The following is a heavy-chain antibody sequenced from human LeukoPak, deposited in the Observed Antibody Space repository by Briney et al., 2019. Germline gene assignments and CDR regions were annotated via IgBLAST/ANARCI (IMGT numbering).Heavy chain of an antibody. V-gene: IGHV3-23*01. CDR3: AKDPAPWGINWFDP. CDR2: ISGSGGST. CDR1: GFTFSSYA. J-gene: IGHJ5*02. Sequence: GGSLRLSCAASGFTFSSYAMSWVRQAPGKGLEWVSAISGSGGSTYYADSVKGRFTISRDNSKNMLYLQMNSLRAEDTAVYYCAKDPAPWGINWFDPWGQGTLVTVSS. D-gene: IGHD3-16*01.